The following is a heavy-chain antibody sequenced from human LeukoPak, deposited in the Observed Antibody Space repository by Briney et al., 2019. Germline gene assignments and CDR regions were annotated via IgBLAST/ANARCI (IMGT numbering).Heavy chain of an antibody. Sequence: PSETLSLTCVVYGGSFSGYYWSWIRQPPGKGLEWIGEINHSGSTNYNPSLKSRVTISVDTSKNQFSLKLSSVTAADTAVYYCARYASPSSGAFDIWGQGTMVTVSS. V-gene: IGHV4-34*01. D-gene: IGHD3-10*01. CDR1: GGSFSGYY. J-gene: IGHJ3*02. CDR2: INHSGST. CDR3: ARYASPSSGAFDI.